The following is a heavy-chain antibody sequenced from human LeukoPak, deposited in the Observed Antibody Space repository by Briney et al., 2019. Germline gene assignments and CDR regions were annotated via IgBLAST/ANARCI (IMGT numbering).Heavy chain of an antibody. Sequence: GGSLRLSCAASGFTFSSYSMNWVRQAPGKGLEWVSSISSSSSYIYYADSVKSRFTISRDNAKNSLYLQMNSLRAEDTAVYYCARVYDFWSGHFDYWGQGTLVTVSS. CDR1: GFTFSSYS. CDR3: ARVYDFWSGHFDY. V-gene: IGHV3-21*01. CDR2: ISSSSSYI. D-gene: IGHD3-3*01. J-gene: IGHJ4*02.